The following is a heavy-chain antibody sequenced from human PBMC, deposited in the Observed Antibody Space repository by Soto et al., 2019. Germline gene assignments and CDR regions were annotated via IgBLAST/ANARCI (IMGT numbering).Heavy chain of an antibody. D-gene: IGHD4-17*01. CDR3: ARMDYGDYRWFDP. CDR2: IFYSGTT. Sequence: SETLSLTCSVSGGSISGSISYWGWIRQPPGKGLEWIGSIFYSGTTYYNPSLKSRVTISVDTSKNQFSLKLSSVTAADTAVYYCARMDYGDYRWFDPWGQGTLVTVSS. J-gene: IGHJ5*02. V-gene: IGHV4-39*01. CDR1: GGSISGSISY.